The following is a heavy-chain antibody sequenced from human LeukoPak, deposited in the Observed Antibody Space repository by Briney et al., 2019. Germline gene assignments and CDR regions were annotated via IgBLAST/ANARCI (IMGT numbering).Heavy chain of an antibody. Sequence: PVGSLRLSCVGSGFPFSSYNMNWVRQAPGKGLEWVSYISSSSSSIYYADSVKGRFTISRDNAKNSLYLQMNSLRDEDTAVYSCARAMYYFEYWGQGTLVTVSS. CDR2: ISSSSSSI. CDR1: GFPFSSYN. CDR3: ARAMYYFEY. J-gene: IGHJ4*02. V-gene: IGHV3-48*02.